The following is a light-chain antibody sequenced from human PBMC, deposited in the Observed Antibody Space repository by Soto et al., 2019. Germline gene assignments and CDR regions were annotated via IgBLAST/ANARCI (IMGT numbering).Light chain of an antibody. CDR3: QQYGSSGT. CDR2: GAS. V-gene: IGKV3-20*01. CDR1: QSVSNNY. J-gene: IGKJ1*01. Sequence: EIVLTQSPGILSLSPGDRATLSYRASQSVSNNYLAWYQQKPGQAPRLLIYGASNRATGIPDRFSGSGSGTDFTLTISRLEPEDFAVYYCQQYGSSGTFGQGTKVDIK.